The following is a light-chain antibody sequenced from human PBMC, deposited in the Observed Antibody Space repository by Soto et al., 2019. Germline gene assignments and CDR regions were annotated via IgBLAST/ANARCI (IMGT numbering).Light chain of an antibody. V-gene: IGLV2-14*01. Sequence: HSVLTQPASVSGSAGQSIAISCTGSSRDVGIYNYVSWYQQHPGKVPKLIIYEVTSRPSGVSIRFSGSKSGNTASLTISGLQPEDEADSYCSSYTTSSTRVFGTGTKVTV. CDR1: SRDVGIYNY. J-gene: IGLJ1*01. CDR2: EVT. CDR3: SSYTTSSTRV.